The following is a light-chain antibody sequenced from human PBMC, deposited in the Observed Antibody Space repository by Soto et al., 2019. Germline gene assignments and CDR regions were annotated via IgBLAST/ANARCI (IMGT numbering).Light chain of an antibody. Sequence: HSALTQPASVSGSLGQSITISCTGTTSDVGTYTLVSWYQHHPGKAPKLLIYEGYKRPSGVSNRFSASKSGRKASLTISGLQAEDEADYYCCSYAGSSTVVFGGGTKLTVL. CDR3: CSYAGSSTVV. CDR2: EGY. V-gene: IGLV2-23*01. J-gene: IGLJ3*02. CDR1: TSDVGTYTL.